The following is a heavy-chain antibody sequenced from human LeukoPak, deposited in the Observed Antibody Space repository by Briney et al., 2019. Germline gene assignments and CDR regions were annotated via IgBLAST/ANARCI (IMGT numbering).Heavy chain of an antibody. CDR2: IYYSGST. Sequence: SETLSLTCTVAGGSISSSSYYWGWIRQPPGKGLEWIGSIYYSGSTYYNPSLKSRVTISVDTSKNQFSLKLSSVTAADTAVYYCARGAVAPQRYDILTGYYTFSDAFDIWGQGTMVTVSS. D-gene: IGHD3-9*01. CDR3: ARGAVAPQRYDILTGYYTFSDAFDI. CDR1: GGSISSSSYY. V-gene: IGHV4-39*07. J-gene: IGHJ3*02.